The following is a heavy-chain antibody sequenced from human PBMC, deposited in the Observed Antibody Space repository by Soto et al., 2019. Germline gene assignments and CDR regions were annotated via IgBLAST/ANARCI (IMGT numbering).Heavy chain of an antibody. V-gene: IGHV3-20*04. J-gene: IGHJ6*02. CDR1: GFTFDDYG. CDR2: INWNGGST. CDR3: SKYTPWGYSNYYYGMDV. Sequence: PGGSLRLSCAASGFTFDDYGMSWVRQAPGKGLEWVSGINWNGGSTGYADSVKGRFTISRDNAKNTLYLQMNSLRAEDTAVYFCSKYTPWGYSNYYYGMDVCGQGTTVTVSS. D-gene: IGHD3-16*01.